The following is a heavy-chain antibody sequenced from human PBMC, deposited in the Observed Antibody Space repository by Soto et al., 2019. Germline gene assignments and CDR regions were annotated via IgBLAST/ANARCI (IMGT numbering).Heavy chain of an antibody. J-gene: IGHJ4*02. CDR2: INAGNGNT. CDR1: GYTFTSYA. Sequence: QVQLVQSGAEVKKPGASVKVSCKASGYTFTSYAMHWVRQAPGQRLEWMGGINAGNGNTKYSQKFQGRVTITRDTSASTAYMELSSLRSEDTAVYYCARDEKGPGYYGSGSYYNLGPIDYWGQGTLVTVSS. D-gene: IGHD3-10*01. V-gene: IGHV1-3*01. CDR3: ARDEKGPGYYGSGSYYNLGPIDY.